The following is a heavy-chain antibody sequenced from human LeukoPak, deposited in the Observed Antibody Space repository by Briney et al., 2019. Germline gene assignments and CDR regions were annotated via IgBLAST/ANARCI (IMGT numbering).Heavy chain of an antibody. Sequence: SETLSLTCTTSGGTFNSSYLRWVRQPPGKDLEWIGYISDSGITNYNPSIKSRVTISIDTSKDQFYLNLRSVTAADTALYFCVRYIVKLSWSYFHVTCGRGNLVTVSS. CDR1: GGTFNSSY. D-gene: IGHD5-12*01. CDR2: ISDSGIT. CDR3: VRYIVKLSWSYFHVT. V-gene: IGHV4-59*01. J-gene: IGHJ5*02.